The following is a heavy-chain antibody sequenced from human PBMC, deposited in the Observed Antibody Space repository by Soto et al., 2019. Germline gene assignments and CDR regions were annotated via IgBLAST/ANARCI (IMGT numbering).Heavy chain of an antibody. CDR2: ISAYNGNT. CDR1: GYTFTSYG. D-gene: IGHD3-10*01. CDR3: ARDHPLWFGELLSPFFDY. J-gene: IGHJ4*02. Sequence: QVQLVQSGAEVKKPGASVKVSCKASGYTFTSYGISWVRQAPGQGLEWMGWISAYNGNTNYAQKLQGRVTMTTDTXTXTXXMELRSLRSDDTAVYYCARDHPLWFGELLSPFFDYWGQGTLVTVSS. V-gene: IGHV1-18*01.